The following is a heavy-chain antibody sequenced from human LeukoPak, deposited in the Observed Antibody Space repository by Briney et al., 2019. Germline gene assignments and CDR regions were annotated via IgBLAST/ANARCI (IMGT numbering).Heavy chain of an antibody. CDR1: GDSVSGNSAA. V-gene: IGHV6-1*01. J-gene: IGHJ4*02. D-gene: IGHD6-19*01. CDR3: AREEESSGWSFDY. CDR2: TFYRSKWYN. Sequence: SQTLSLTCAISGDSVSGNSAAWNWIRQSPSRGLEWLGRTFYRSKWYNDYIVSVESRININPDTSKNQFSLQLKSVTPEDTAMYYCAREEESSGWSFDYWGQGILVTVSS.